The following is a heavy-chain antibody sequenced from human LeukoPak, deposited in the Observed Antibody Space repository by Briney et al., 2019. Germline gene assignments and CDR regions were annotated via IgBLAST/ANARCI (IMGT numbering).Heavy chain of an antibody. CDR1: GGTFISYA. D-gene: IGHD6-19*01. V-gene: IGHV1-69*01. CDR2: SIPIFGTA. Sequence: SVKVSFKASGGTFISYAISGVRQGPGQGLEWMGRSIPIFGTANYTQKFQGRVTITADESTSPAYMELSSVRSEDTAVYYCALSGHIAVAGPDDYWGQGTLVTVSS. J-gene: IGHJ4*02. CDR3: ALSGHIAVAGPDDY.